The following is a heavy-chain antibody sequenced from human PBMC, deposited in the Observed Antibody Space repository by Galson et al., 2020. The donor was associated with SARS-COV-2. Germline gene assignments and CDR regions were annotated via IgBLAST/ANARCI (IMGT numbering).Heavy chain of an antibody. D-gene: IGHD3-10*01. J-gene: IGHJ4*02. CDR1: GFTFDDYA. CDR3: AKGGYYYRSGGYYLLDY. Sequence: GGSLRLSCAASGFTFDDYAMHWVRQAPGKGLEWVSGISWNSGSIGYADSMKGRFTISRDNAKDSLYLQMNSLRAEDTAFYYCAKGGYYYRSGGYYLLDYWGQGTLVTVSS. CDR2: ISWNSGSI. V-gene: IGHV3-9*01.